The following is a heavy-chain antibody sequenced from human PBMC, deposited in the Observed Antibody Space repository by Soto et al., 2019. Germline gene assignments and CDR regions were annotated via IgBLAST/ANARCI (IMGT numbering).Heavy chain of an antibody. Sequence: PGGSLRLSCAASGFTVRSNYMSWVRQAPGKGLEWVSVIYSGGSTYYADSVKGRFTISRDNSKNTLYLQMHSLRAEDTAVSYCAQGREVFPFPEWLVPADCYYGKDVWGQGTTVTDSS. D-gene: IGHD3-3*01. J-gene: IGHJ6*02. V-gene: IGHV3-53*01. CDR2: IYSGGST. CDR1: GFTVRSNY. CDR3: AQGREVFPFPEWLVPADCYYGKDV.